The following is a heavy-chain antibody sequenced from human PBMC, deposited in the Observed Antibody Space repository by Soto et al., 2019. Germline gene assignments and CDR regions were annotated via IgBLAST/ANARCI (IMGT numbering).Heavy chain of an antibody. CDR3: ATSYDGKTFPFDS. CDR2: VYYSGAT. CDR1: GDSINSYY. J-gene: IGHJ4*02. V-gene: IGHV4-59*01. Sequence: SETLSLTCTVSGDSINSYYGTWIRQPPGKGLQWLGYVYYSGATNYNPSLKSRVTFSINAPKNQLSLELSSVTAADTAVYYCATSYDGKTFPFDSWGQGTLVTVSS. D-gene: IGHD5-12*01.